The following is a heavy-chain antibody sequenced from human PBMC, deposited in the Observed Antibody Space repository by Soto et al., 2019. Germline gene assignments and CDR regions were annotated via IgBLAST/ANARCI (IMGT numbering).Heavy chain of an antibody. Sequence: QVQLQQWGAGLLKPSQTLSLTCGVNGGPFSGFYWSWVRQPPGKGQEWIGEINHSGSTNYNPSLKSRVTMSVDTSERHFSLRVTSVTAADTAVYYCARRPYYGSGNYYGRSSGLDVWGQGTTVTVSS. CDR1: GGPFSGFY. D-gene: IGHD3-10*01. CDR3: ARRPYYGSGNYYGRSSGLDV. CDR2: INHSGST. J-gene: IGHJ6*02. V-gene: IGHV4-34*01.